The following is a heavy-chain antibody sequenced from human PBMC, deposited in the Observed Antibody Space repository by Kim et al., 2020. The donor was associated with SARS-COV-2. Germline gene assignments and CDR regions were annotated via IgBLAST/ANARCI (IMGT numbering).Heavy chain of an antibody. J-gene: IGHJ5*02. CDR2: INSDGSST. D-gene: IGHD6-19*01. CDR1: GFTFSSYW. CDR3: AGSRGYNWFDP. V-gene: IGHV3-74*01. Sequence: GGSLRLSCAASGFTFSSYWMHWVRQVPGKGPVWVSRINSDGSSTVYADSVKGRFTISRDNAKNTLYLQMNSLRADDTAVYHCAGSRGYNWFDPWGQGTLVTVSS.